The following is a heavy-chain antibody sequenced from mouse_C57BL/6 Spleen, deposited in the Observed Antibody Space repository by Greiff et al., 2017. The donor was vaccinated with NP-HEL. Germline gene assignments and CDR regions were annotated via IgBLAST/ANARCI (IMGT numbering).Heavy chain of an antibody. CDR2: IDPSDSYT. D-gene: IGHD3-2*02. CDR1: GYTFTSYW. CDR3: ARSGAD. Sequence: QVQLQQPGAELVMPGASVKLSCKASGYTFTSYWMHWVKQRPGQGLEWIGEIDPSDSYTNYNQKFKGKSTLTVDKSSSTAYMQLSSLTSEDSAVYYCARSGADWGQGTLVTVSA. J-gene: IGHJ3*01. V-gene: IGHV1-69*01.